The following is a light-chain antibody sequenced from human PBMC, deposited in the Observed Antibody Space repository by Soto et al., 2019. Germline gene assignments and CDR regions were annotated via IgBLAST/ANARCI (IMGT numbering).Light chain of an antibody. CDR2: DAS. J-gene: IGKJ5*01. Sequence: EIFMTQSPATLSVSLWEIATLSCRASQSVSRNLAWYQQKPGQAPRLLIYDASTRATGTPARFSGSGSGTKFTLSISSLQSEDFAVYYCQQYNNWPITFGQGTRLEI. V-gene: IGKV3D-15*01. CDR1: QSVSRN. CDR3: QQYNNWPIT.